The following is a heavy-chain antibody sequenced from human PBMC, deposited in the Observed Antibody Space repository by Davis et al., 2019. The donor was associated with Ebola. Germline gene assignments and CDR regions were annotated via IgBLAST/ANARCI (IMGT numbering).Heavy chain of an antibody. CDR2: IWFDGTRE. CDR1: GFTFSSHG. V-gene: IGHV3-33*03. J-gene: IGHJ4*02. CDR3: ATVTYHLPIY. D-gene: IGHD2-2*01. Sequence: PGGSLRLSCLGSGFTFSSHGMMWVRQAPGKGLEWVALIWFDGTRENYADSVKGRFTISRDSAKNSLYLQMSSLRAEDTAVYYCATVTYHLPIYWGQGTLVAVSS.